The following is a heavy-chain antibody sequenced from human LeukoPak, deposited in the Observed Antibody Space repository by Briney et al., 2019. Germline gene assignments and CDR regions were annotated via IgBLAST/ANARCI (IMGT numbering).Heavy chain of an antibody. V-gene: IGHV4-39*07. CDR3: ARRGGWYFGGAYNWFDP. CDR1: GGSISSSRYY. CDR2: IYYSGST. J-gene: IGHJ5*02. Sequence: PSETLSLTCTVSGGSISSSRYYWGWIRQPPGKGLEWIGSIYYSGSTYYNPSLKSRVTISVDTSNNQFSLNLSSVTAADTAVYYCARRGGWYFGGAYNWFDPWGQGTLVTVSS. D-gene: IGHD6-19*01.